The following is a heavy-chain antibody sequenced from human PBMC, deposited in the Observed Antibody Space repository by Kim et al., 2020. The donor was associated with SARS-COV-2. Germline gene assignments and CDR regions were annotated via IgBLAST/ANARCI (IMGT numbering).Heavy chain of an antibody. V-gene: IGHV3-30*18. D-gene: IGHD1-26*01. CDR1: GFTFSSYG. CDR3: AKLGNSPSNLAFDI. J-gene: IGHJ3*02. Sequence: GGSLRLSCAASGFTFSSYGMHWVRQAPGKGLEWVAVISYDGSNKYYADSVKGRFTISRDNSKNTLYLQMNSLRAEDTAVYYCAKLGNSPSNLAFDIWGQGEMVTVSS. CDR2: ISYDGSNK.